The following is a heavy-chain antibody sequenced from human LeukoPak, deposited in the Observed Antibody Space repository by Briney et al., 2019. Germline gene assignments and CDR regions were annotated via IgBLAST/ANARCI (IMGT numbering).Heavy chain of an antibody. D-gene: IGHD6-19*01. CDR1: RFTLSTYW. CDR2: IKQDGSQE. V-gene: IGHV3-7*01. J-gene: IGHJ4*02. Sequence: GGSLRLSCAASRFTLSTYWMSWVRQAPGKGLEWVAHIKQDGSQEYYVDSVKGRFTISRDSAKNSLYLQMNSLRAEDTAVYYCARDYSVRYSSGWYYWGQGTLVTVSS. CDR3: ARDYSVRYSSGWYY.